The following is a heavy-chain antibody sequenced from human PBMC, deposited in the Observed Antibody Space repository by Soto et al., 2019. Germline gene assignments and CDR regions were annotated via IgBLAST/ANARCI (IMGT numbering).Heavy chain of an antibody. CDR3: ARVRDWFDP. D-gene: IGHD3-3*01. V-gene: IGHV4-38-2*01. J-gene: IGHJ5*02. CDR1: TYSIRSGDY. Sequence: SETLSLTCAVSTYSIRSGDYWAWIRQPPGKGLEWIGEIDHSGYTNYNPSLKSRVTISVDTSKNQFSLRLTSVTAADTAVYYCARVRDWFDPWGQGTLVTVSS. CDR2: IDHSGYT.